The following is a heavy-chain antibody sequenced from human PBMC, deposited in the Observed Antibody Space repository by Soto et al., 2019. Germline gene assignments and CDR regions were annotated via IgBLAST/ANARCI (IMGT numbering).Heavy chain of an antibody. Sequence: GESLKISGEGCGESVSSYWFGWVHQITGKGLEWMGIIYPGDSDTRYSPSFQGQVTISADKSISTAYLQWSSLKASDTAMYYCAITRRLGRYYGMDVWGQGTTVTVSS. D-gene: IGHD3-16*01. CDR1: GESVSSYW. V-gene: IGHV5-51*07. CDR2: IYPGDSDT. CDR3: AITRRLGRYYGMDV. J-gene: IGHJ6*02.